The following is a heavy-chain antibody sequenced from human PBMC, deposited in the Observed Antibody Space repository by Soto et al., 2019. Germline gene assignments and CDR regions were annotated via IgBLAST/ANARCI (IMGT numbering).Heavy chain of an antibody. CDR2: IIPIFGTA. Sequence: SVKVSCKASGGTFSSYAISWVRQAPGQGLEWMGGIIPIFGTANYAQKFQGRVTITADESTSTAYMELSSLRSEDTAVYYCARGGAHTIFPPYGMDVWGQGTTVTVSS. J-gene: IGHJ6*02. CDR3: ARGGAHTIFPPYGMDV. CDR1: GGTFSSYA. D-gene: IGHD3-3*01. V-gene: IGHV1-69*13.